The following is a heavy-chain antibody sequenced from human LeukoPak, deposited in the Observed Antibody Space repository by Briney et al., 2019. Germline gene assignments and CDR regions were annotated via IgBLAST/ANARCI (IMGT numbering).Heavy chain of an antibody. CDR3: AKHYGSGSPFYYYMDV. CDR2: IGGSGGST. Sequence: TGGSLRLSCAASGFTFSSYVMSWVRQAPGKGLEWVSAIGGSGGSTYYADSVKGRFTISRDNSKNTLYLQMNSLRAEDTAVYYCAKHYGSGSPFYYYMDVWGKGTTVTVSS. V-gene: IGHV3-23*01. J-gene: IGHJ6*03. D-gene: IGHD3-10*01. CDR1: GFTFSSYV.